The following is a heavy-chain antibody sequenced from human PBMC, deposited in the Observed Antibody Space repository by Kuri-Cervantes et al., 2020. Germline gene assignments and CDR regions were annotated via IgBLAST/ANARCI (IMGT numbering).Heavy chain of an antibody. Sequence: ASVKVSCKASGYTFTSYGISWVRQAPGQGLEWMGWISAYNGNTNYAQKLQGRVTMTTGTSTSTAYMELRSLRSDDTAVYYCARGVHDYSPGYYYYYMDVWGKGTTVTVSS. V-gene: IGHV1-18*01. D-gene: IGHD4-11*01. CDR2: ISAYNGNT. CDR1: GYTFTSYG. CDR3: ARGVHDYSPGYYYYYMDV. J-gene: IGHJ6*03.